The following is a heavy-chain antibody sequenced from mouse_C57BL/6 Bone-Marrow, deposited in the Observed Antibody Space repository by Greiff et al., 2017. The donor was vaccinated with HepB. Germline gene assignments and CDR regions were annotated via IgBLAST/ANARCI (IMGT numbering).Heavy chain of an antibody. Sequence: VKLQESGPELVKPGASVKISCKASGYAFSSSWMNWVKQRPGKGLEWIGRIYPGDGDTNYNGKFKGKATLTADKSSSTAYMQLSSLTSEDSAVYFCARFGVVAKDYAMDYWGQGTSVTVSS. J-gene: IGHJ4*01. CDR2: IYPGDGDT. CDR3: ARFGVVAKDYAMDY. CDR1: GYAFSSSW. D-gene: IGHD1-1*01. V-gene: IGHV1-82*01.